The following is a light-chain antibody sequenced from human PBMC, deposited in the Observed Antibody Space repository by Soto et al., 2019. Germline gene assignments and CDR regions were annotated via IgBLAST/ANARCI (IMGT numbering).Light chain of an antibody. V-gene: IGKV3-15*01. J-gene: IGKJ1*01. CDR2: GSS. CDR1: QSVGYY. Sequence: EIVMTQSPATLSVSPGGRAILSCRASQSVGYYLAWYQQRPGQAPRLLIFGSSTRAPGIPARFSGSGSGTDFTLTISSLQSEDLAVYYCPQYNDRPQTFGQGTKVEI. CDR3: PQYNDRPQT.